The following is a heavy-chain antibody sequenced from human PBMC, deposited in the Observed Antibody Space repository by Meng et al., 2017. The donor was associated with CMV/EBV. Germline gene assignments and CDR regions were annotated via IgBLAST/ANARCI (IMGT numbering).Heavy chain of an antibody. D-gene: IGHD1-1*01. J-gene: IGHJ4*02. Sequence: ESRKISCAASGFTFSTDWMTWVRQAPGKGLEWVATIKEDGSDKYYVDSVKGRFTISRDNAKNSLYLQMNSLRAEDTAVYYCARYKNVGYWGQGTLVTVSS. CDR1: GFTFSTDW. CDR2: IKEDGSDK. CDR3: ARYKNVGY. V-gene: IGHV3-7*01.